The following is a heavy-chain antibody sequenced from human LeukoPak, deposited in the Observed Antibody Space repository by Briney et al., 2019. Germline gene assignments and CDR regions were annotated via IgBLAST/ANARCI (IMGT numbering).Heavy chain of an antibody. Sequence: GGSLRLSCAASGFTFSSYGMHWVRKAPGKGLEGVAVICYDGSNKYYEHSVKGRFTISRDNSKKTLYLQMNSQRVEDTAVYYCARGDGYNDAEYLQHWGEGTLVTVS. V-gene: IGHV3-33*01. CDR2: ICYDGSNK. CDR3: ARGDGYNDAEYLQH. J-gene: IGHJ1*01. CDR1: GFTFSSYG. D-gene: IGHD5-24*01.